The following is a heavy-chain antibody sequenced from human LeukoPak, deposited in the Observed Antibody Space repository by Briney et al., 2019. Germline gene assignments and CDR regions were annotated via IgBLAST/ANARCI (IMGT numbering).Heavy chain of an antibody. CDR3: ARVGSGVVGY. Sequence: GGSLRLSCAASGFTFSNYNMNWVRQAPGKGLEWVSSISSSSSYIYYADSVKGRFTISRDNAKNSLYLQMNSLRAEDTAVYYCARVGSGVVGYWGQGTLVTVSS. J-gene: IGHJ4*02. CDR2: ISSSSSYI. CDR1: GFTFSNYN. V-gene: IGHV3-21*01. D-gene: IGHD3-10*01.